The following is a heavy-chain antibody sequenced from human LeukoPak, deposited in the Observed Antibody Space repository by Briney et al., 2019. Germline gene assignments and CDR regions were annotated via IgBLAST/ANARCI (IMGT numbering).Heavy chain of an antibody. CDR1: GFTFSSYA. V-gene: IGHV3-74*01. CDR2: ISGDGRNI. Sequence: GGSLRLSCAASGFTFSSYAMHWVRQDPRKGLVWVSRISGDGRNINYADSVRGRFTISRDNAKNTLYLQMDSLRPEDTAVYYCIRDGLGTSPYDLWGQGALVTVSS. CDR3: IRDGLGTSPYDL. J-gene: IGHJ5*02. D-gene: IGHD7-27*01.